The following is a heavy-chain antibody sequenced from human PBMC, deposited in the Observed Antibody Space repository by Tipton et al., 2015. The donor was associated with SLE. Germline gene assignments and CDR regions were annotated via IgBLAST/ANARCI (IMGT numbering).Heavy chain of an antibody. CDR2: INVYNGNT. D-gene: IGHD3-10*01. J-gene: IGHJ4*01. CDR1: GYIFTSHG. V-gene: IGHV1-18*01. CDR3: ARDRYGSGAEWGH. Sequence: QLVQSGAEVKKPGASVKVSCKASGYIFTSHGISWIRQAPGQGLEWMGWINVYNGNTNYAQKVQDRVTMTTDTSTSTAYMELRSLRSDDTAVYYCARDRYGSGAEWGHWGHGTLVTVSS.